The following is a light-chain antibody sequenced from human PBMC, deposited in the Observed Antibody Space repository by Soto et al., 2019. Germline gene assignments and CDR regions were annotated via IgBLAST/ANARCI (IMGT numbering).Light chain of an antibody. CDR1: QSLLYSSNNKNY. CDR3: QQFHTTPRT. CDR2: WAS. V-gene: IGKV4-1*01. Sequence: DIVMTQSPDSLAVSLGERATINCKSSQSLLYSSNNKNYLAWYQQKPGQPPKLLVYWASTRESGVPDRFSGSGSGTHFTLTISSLQAEDVAVYYCQQFHTTPRTFGQGTKLEIK. J-gene: IGKJ2*02.